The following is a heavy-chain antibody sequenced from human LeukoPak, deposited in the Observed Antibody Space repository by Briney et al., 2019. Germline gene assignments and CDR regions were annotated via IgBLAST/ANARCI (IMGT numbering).Heavy chain of an antibody. J-gene: IGHJ3*02. D-gene: IGHD6-19*01. CDR2: ISYDGSNK. Sequence: PGGSLRLSCAASGFTFSSYGMHWVRQAPGKGLEWVAVISYDGSNKYYADSVKGRFTISRDNSKNTLYLQMNSLRAEDTAVYYCAKEWNEQWLVLQGLGAFDIWGQGTMVTVSS. CDR3: AKEWNEQWLVLQGLGAFDI. V-gene: IGHV3-30*18. CDR1: GFTFSSYG.